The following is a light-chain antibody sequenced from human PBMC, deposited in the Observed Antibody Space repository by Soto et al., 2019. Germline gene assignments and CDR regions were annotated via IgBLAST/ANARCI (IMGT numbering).Light chain of an antibody. CDR2: EVS. J-gene: IGLJ1*01. Sequence: ALTQPASVSGSPGQSITISCTGTSSDVGSYNLVSWYQQHPGKAPKLMIYEVSKRPSGVSNRFSGSKSGNTASLTISGLQAEDEADYYCCSYAGSDVFGTGTKLTVL. CDR3: CSYAGSDV. CDR1: SSDVGSYNL. V-gene: IGLV2-23*02.